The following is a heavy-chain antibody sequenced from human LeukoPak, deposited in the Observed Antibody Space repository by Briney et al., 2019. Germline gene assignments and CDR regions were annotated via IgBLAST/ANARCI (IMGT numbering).Heavy chain of an antibody. CDR1: GFTFSSYG. CDR2: ISFDASNK. J-gene: IGHJ4*02. V-gene: IGHV3-30*18. Sequence: GGSLRPSCAASGFTFSSYGMHWVRQAPGKGRGWVAVISFDASNKYYADSVKGRFTISRDNSKNTLYLQMNSLRAEDTAVYYCAKDVDPFGSGSYVEGFDYWGQGTLVTVSS. CDR3: AKDVDPFGSGSYVEGFDY. D-gene: IGHD3-10*01.